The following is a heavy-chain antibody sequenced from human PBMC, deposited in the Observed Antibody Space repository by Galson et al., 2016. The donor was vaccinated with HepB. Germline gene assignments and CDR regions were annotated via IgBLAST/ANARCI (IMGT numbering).Heavy chain of an antibody. J-gene: IGHJ6*02. CDR3: ARGKYDSSGYYFWGPESYYGMDV. V-gene: IGHV3-33*01. CDR2: IWYEENSK. D-gene: IGHD3-22*01. Sequence: SLRLSCAASGFTFSSCGMHWVRQAPGKGLEWVAVIWYEENSKYYADSVKGRFTISRDNSKNTLYLQMNSLRAEDTAVYYCARGKYDSSGYYFWGPESYYGMDVWGQGTTVTVSS. CDR1: GFTFSSCG.